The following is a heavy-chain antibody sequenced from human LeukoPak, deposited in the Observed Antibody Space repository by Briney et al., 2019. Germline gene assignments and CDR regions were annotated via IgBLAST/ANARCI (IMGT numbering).Heavy chain of an antibody. Sequence: PSETLSLTCTVSGGSISSYYWSWIRQPPGKGLEWIGYIYYSGSTNYNPSLKSRVTISVVTSKNQFSLKLSSVTAADTAVYYCARRGREYYGSGSYGDQNAFDIWGQGTMVTVSS. CDR1: GGSISSYY. J-gene: IGHJ3*02. V-gene: IGHV4-59*08. CDR2: IYYSGST. CDR3: ARRGREYYGSGSYGDQNAFDI. D-gene: IGHD3-10*01.